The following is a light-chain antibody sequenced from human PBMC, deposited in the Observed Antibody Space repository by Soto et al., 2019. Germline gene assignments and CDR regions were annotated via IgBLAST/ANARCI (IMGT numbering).Light chain of an antibody. CDR3: SSYGSTSTRYV. J-gene: IGLJ1*01. CDR2: EVS. Sequence: QSALTQPASVSGSPGQSITISRTGTSSDVGGYHYVSWYQQHPGKAPKLMMYEVSNRPSGVSHRFSGSKSGNTASLTISGLQAEDEADYFCSSYGSTSTRYVLGTGTKVTVL. V-gene: IGLV2-14*01. CDR1: SSDVGGYHY.